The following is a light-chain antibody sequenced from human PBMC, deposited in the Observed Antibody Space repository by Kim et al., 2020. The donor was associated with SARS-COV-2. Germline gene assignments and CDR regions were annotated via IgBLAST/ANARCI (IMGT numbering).Light chain of an antibody. V-gene: IGKV3-20*01. J-gene: IGKJ1*01. CDR3: QQYGNSPHT. CDR2: GAS. CDR1: QSVSSSY. Sequence: PGERATLSCRASQSVSSSYLAWYQQKPGQAPRLLIYGASSRATGVPDRFSGSGSGTDFTVTITRLEPEDFAVYYCQQYGNSPHTFGQGTKVDIK.